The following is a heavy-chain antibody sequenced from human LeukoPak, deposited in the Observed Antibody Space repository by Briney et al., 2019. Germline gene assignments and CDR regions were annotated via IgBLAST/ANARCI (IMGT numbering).Heavy chain of an antibody. D-gene: IGHD2-2*01. V-gene: IGHV4-59*01. CDR2: IYYSGST. CDR1: GGSISSYY. Sequence: SETLSLTCTVSGGSISSYYWSWIRQPPGKGLEWIGYIYYSGSTNYNPSLKSRVTISVDTSKNQFSLKLSSVTSADTAVYYCARGDVVVPLDYWGQGTLVTVSS. CDR3: ARGDVVVPLDY. J-gene: IGHJ4*02.